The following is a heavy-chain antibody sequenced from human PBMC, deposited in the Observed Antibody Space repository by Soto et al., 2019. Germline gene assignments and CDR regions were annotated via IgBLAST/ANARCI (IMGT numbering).Heavy chain of an antibody. Sequence: EVQLLESGGGLVQPGGSLRLSCEASGFMFSSYAMAWVRQAPGKGLEWVSSISGSGGGTYYADSVKGRFTISRASSKNTLHLQMNSLRAEDTAIYYCARDPMGYCSGGRCYKFDFWGQGTLVTVSS. V-gene: IGHV3-23*01. CDR2: ISGSGGGT. CDR1: GFMFSSYA. CDR3: ARDPMGYCSGGRCYKFDF. D-gene: IGHD2-15*01. J-gene: IGHJ4*02.